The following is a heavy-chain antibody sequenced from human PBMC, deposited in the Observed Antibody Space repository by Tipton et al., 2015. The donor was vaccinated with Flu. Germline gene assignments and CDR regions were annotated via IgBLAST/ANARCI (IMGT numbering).Heavy chain of an antibody. CDR3: TTEYYYDSSGFWVYFQY. CDR2: IKSKTDGGAT. CDR1: GFTFSNAW. V-gene: IGHV3-15*01. D-gene: IGHD3-22*01. Sequence: SLRLSCAASGFTFSNAWMSWVRQAPGKGLEWVGRIKSKTDGGATDYAAPVKGRFTISRDDSKNTLYLQMNSLKTEDTAVYYCTTEYYYDSSGFWVYFQYWGQGTLVTVSS. J-gene: IGHJ1*01.